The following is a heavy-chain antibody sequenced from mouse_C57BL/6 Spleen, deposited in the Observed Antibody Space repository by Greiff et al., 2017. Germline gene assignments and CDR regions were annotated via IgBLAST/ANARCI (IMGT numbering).Heavy chain of an antibody. CDR3: ARSRYYGSRDYYAMDY. D-gene: IGHD1-1*01. CDR1: GYAFSSSW. J-gene: IGHJ4*01. Sequence: QVQLQQSGPELVKPGASVKISCKASGYAFSSSWMNWVKQRPGKGLEWIGRIYPGDGDTNYNGKFKGKATLTADKSSITAYMQLSSLTSEDSAVYFCARSRYYGSRDYYAMDYWGQGTSVTVSS. V-gene: IGHV1-82*01. CDR2: IYPGDGDT.